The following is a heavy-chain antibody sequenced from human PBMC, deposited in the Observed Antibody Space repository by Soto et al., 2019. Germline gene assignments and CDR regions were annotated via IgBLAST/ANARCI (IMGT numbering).Heavy chain of an antibody. J-gene: IGHJ4*02. Sequence: QLQLQESGPGLVRPSGTLSLTCAVSGGFTSTNNWWSWVRQPPGKGLEWIGDAYHSGSTEYNPSLKSRVSISVDKSKNQLSLKLTSATAADTAVSYCARSPPSSYYGGRATFDYWGQGTLLTVPS. CDR1: GGFTSTNNW. V-gene: IGHV4-4*02. CDR2: AYHSGST. CDR3: ARSPPSSYYGGRATFDY. D-gene: IGHD3-10*01.